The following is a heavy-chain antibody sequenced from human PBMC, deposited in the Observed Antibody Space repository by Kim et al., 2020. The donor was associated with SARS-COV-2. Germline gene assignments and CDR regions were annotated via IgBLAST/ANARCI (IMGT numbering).Heavy chain of an antibody. V-gene: IGHV3-53*01. CDR3: ARNDFWSGYDGFDS. Sequence: GGSLRLSCVASGFTVSSNPMSWVRQAPGKGLEWVSIIYGGGNTYYEDSVKNRFTIASSNSRNTLLLQLNSLRAEDTALFYCARNDFWSGYDGFDSWGQGT. CDR1: GFTVSSNP. D-gene: IGHD3-3*01. J-gene: IGHJ4*02. CDR2: IYGGGNT.